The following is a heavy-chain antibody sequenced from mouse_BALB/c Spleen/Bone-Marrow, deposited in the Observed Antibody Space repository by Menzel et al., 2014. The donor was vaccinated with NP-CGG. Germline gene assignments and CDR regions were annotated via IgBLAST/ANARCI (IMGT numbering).Heavy chain of an antibody. CDR3: ARDGNYYFDY. Sequence: EVKLMESGGGLVQPGGSLILSCAPSGFTFTDYYMSWVRQPPGKALEWLGFIRNKANGYTTEYSASVKGRFTISRDNSQSILYLQMNTLRAEDSATYYCARDGNYYFDYWGQGTTLTVSS. J-gene: IGHJ2*01. V-gene: IGHV7-3*02. CDR2: IRNKANGYTT. D-gene: IGHD2-1*01. CDR1: GFTFTDYY.